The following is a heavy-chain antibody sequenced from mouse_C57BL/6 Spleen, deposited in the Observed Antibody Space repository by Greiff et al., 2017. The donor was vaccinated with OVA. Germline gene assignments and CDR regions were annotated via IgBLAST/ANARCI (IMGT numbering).Heavy chain of an antibody. V-gene: IGHV3-6*01. J-gene: IGHJ2*01. CDR2: ISYDGSN. D-gene: IGHD1-1*01. CDR1: GYSITSGYY. Sequence: ESGPGLVKPSQSLSLTCSVTGYSITSGYYWNWIRQFPGNKLEWMGYISYDGSNNYNPSLKNRISITRDTSKNQFFLKLNSVTTEDTATYYCAREGLITTVVAEYYFDYWGQGTTLTVSS. CDR3: AREGLITTVVAEYYFDY.